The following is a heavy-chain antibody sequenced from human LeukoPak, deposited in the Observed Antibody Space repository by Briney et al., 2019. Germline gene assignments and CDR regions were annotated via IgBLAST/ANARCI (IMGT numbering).Heavy chain of an antibody. CDR3: AELGITMIGGV. CDR2: ISSSGSTI. V-gene: IGHV3-48*03. D-gene: IGHD3-10*02. CDR1: GFTFSRYE. Sequence: GGSLRLSCAASGFTFSRYEMNWVRQAAGKGLEWVSYISSSGSTIYYADSVKGRFTISRDNETSSLYLQVNRQRAEQTAVYYCAELGITMIGGVWGQGTLVTVSS. J-gene: IGHJ4*02.